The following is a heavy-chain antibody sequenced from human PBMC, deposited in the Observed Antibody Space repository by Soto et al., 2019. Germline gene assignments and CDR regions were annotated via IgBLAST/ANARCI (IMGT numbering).Heavy chain of an antibody. CDR3: TTLDNYDFWSGYYTGLRNDAFDI. CDR1: GFTFSSYG. D-gene: IGHD3-3*01. V-gene: IGHV3-33*01. Sequence: GGSLRLSCAASGFTFSSYGMHWVRQAPGKGLEWVAVIWYDGSNKYYADSVKGRFTISRDNSKNTLYLQMNRLKTEDTAVYYCTTLDNYDFWSGYYTGLRNDAFDIWGQGTMVTVSS. J-gene: IGHJ3*02. CDR2: IWYDGSNK.